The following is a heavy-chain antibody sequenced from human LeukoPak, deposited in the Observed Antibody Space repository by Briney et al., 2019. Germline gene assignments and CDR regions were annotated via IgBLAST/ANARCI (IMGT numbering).Heavy chain of an antibody. D-gene: IGHD5-18*01. V-gene: IGHV3-21*01. Sequence: GGSLRLSCAASGFAFSSYSMNWVRQAPGKGLEWVSSISSSSSYIYYADSVKGRFTISRDNAKNSLYLQMNSLRAEDTAVYYCARVLPTKWLFDYWGQGTLVTVSS. J-gene: IGHJ4*02. CDR2: ISSSSSYI. CDR1: GFAFSSYS. CDR3: ARVLPTKWLFDY.